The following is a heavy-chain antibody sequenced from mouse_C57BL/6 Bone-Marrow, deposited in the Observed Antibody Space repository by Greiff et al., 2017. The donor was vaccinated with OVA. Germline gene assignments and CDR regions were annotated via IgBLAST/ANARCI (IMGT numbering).Heavy chain of an antibody. J-gene: IGHJ4*01. Sequence: VQLQESGPELVKPGASVKISCKASGYAFSSSWMNWVKQRPGKGLEWIGRIYPGDGDTNYNGKFKGKATLTADKSSSTAYMQLSSLTSEDSAVYFCASWIYYYGSSYVTYYAMDYWGQGTSVTVSS. CDR2: IYPGDGDT. V-gene: IGHV1-82*01. CDR1: GYAFSSSW. CDR3: ASWIYYYGSSYVTYYAMDY. D-gene: IGHD1-1*01.